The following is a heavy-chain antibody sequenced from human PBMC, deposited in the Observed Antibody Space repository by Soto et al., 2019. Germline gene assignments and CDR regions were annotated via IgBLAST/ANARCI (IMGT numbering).Heavy chain of an antibody. CDR3: ENDLLSYAMDA. CDR2: IGNSGDNI. V-gene: IGHV3-23*01. Sequence: VGSLRLYCASSGFTFSDYYMSWIRQAPGKGLESVAVIGNSGDNIYYAASVKGRFSISRDNSEKTLYLQMNSLRDDDTAVYYCENDLLSYAMDAWGQETTVTVSS. J-gene: IGHJ6*02. D-gene: IGHD2-21*01. CDR1: GFTFSDYY.